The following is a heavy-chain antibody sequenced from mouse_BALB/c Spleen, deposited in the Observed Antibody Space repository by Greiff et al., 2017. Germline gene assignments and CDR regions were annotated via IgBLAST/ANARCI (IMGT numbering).Heavy chain of an antibody. J-gene: IGHJ2*01. D-gene: IGHD1-1*01. V-gene: IGHV1-14*01. CDR2: INPYNDGT. CDR3: ARVRSDY. Sequence: VHVKQSGPELVKPGASVKMSCKASGYTFTSYVMHWVKQKPGQGLEWIGYINPYNDGTKYNETFKGKATLTSDKSSSTAYMELSSLTSEDSAVYYCARVRSDYWGQGTTLTVSS. CDR1: GYTFTSYV.